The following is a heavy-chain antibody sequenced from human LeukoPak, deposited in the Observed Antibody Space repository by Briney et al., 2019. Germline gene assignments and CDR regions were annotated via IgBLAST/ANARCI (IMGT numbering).Heavy chain of an antibody. Sequence: SETPSLTCAVSGGSISSSSYYWGWIRQPPGKGLEWIGSIYYSGSTYYNPSLKSRVTISVDTSKNQFSLKLSSVTAADTAVYYCARGGELTVTTFDYWGQGTLVTVSS. J-gene: IGHJ4*02. CDR3: ARGGELTVTTFDY. CDR1: GGSISSSSYY. CDR2: IYYSGST. V-gene: IGHV4-39*01. D-gene: IGHD4-17*01.